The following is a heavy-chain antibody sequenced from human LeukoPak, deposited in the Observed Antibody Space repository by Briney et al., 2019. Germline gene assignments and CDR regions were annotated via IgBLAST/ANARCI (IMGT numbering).Heavy chain of an antibody. V-gene: IGHV3-23*01. CDR3: AKLLLPVH. D-gene: IGHD3-22*01. J-gene: IGHJ4*02. Sequence: GGSLRLSCAASGFTFSSYAMSWVRQAPGKGLEWVSAISGSGGSTYYADSVQGRFIIPRDNSMNTLYLQMDSLRAEDSAVYYCAKLLLPVHWGQGTLVSVSS. CDR1: GFTFSSYA. CDR2: ISGSGGST.